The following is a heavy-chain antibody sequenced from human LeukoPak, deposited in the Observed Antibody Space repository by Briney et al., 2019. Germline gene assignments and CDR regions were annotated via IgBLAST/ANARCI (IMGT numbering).Heavy chain of an antibody. CDR3: ARGSRYSSGWSRTKFDY. CDR1: GFTFSSYD. CDR2: ISYDGSNK. Sequence: SGGSLRLSCAASGFTFSSYDMHWVRQAPGKGLEWVAVISYDGSNKYYADSVKGRFTISRDNSKNTLYLQMNSLRAEDTAVYYCARGSRYSSGWSRTKFDYWGQGTLVTVSS. V-gene: IGHV3-30*03. J-gene: IGHJ4*02. D-gene: IGHD6-19*01.